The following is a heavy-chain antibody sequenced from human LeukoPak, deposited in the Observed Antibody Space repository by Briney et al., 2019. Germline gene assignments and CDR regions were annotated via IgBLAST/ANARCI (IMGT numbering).Heavy chain of an antibody. CDR2: ISSSSSYI. CDR1: GFTFSSDS. Sequence: KPGGSLRLSCAASGFTFSSDSMNWVRQAPGKGLEWVSSISSSSSYIYYADSAKGGVTISRDNAKNSQYLQMNSLRAEDTAVYYCARGTIAVAGFDYWGQGTLVTISS. V-gene: IGHV3-21*01. CDR3: ARGTIAVAGFDY. J-gene: IGHJ4*02. D-gene: IGHD6-19*01.